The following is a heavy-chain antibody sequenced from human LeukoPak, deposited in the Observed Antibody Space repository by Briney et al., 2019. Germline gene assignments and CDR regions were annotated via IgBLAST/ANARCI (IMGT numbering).Heavy chain of an antibody. D-gene: IGHD2-15*01. V-gene: IGHV3-48*03. CDR1: GFTFSSYE. CDR2: ISSSGSTI. CDR3: TKGCRYCSGGSQDY. J-gene: IGHJ4*02. Sequence: PGGSLRLSCAASGFTFSSYEMNWVRQAPGKGLEWVSYISSSGSTIYYADSVKGRFTISRDNAKNSLYLQMNSLRAEDTAVYYCTKGCRYCSGGSQDYWGQGTLVAVSS.